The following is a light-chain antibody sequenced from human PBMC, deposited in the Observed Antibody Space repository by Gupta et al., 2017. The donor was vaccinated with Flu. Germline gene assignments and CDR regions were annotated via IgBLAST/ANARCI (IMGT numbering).Light chain of an antibody. CDR3: YSTDTSGNNRV. Sequence: RTDRITCYGDALTKKYAYWYHQKTAQTPGLNIYEERKRPSGSPERFSGSSSGTMATLTISGAQVEDEADYYCYSTDTSGNNRVFGGGTKLTVL. V-gene: IGLV3-10*01. CDR2: EER. CDR1: ALTKKY. J-gene: IGLJ3*02.